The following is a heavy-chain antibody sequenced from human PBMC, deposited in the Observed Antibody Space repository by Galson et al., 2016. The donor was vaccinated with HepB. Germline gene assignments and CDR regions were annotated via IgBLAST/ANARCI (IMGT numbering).Heavy chain of an antibody. V-gene: IGHV3-33*01. CDR2: IWYDGGNK. D-gene: IGHD6-19*01. CDR1: GFTLSSYG. Sequence: SLRLSCAASGFTLSSYGMHWVRQAPGKGLEWVAVIWYDGGNKYYAESVKGRFTISRDTSKNTLYLQMTSLRVEDTAVYYCARHGEAVAGIAFDYWGQGTL. J-gene: IGHJ4*02. CDR3: ARHGEAVAGIAFDY.